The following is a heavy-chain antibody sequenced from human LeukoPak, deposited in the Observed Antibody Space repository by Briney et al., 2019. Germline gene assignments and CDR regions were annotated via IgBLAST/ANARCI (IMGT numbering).Heavy chain of an antibody. Sequence: GGSLRLSCAASGFTFSSYSMNWVRQAPGKGLEWVSSISSSSSYIHYADSVKGRFTISRDNAKNSLYLQMNSLRAEDTAVYYCAIVAWGLDYWGQGTLVTVSS. CDR3: AIVAWGLDY. CDR2: ISSSSSYI. CDR1: GFTFSSYS. J-gene: IGHJ4*02. V-gene: IGHV3-21*01. D-gene: IGHD3-16*01.